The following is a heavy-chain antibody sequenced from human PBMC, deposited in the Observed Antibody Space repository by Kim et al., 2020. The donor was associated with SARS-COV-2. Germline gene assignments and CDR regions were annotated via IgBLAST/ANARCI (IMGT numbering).Heavy chain of an antibody. D-gene: IGHD6-6*01. Sequence: SETLSLTCAVYGGSFSGYYWNWIRQPPGKGLEWIGEINHSGSTNYNPSLKSRVTISVDTSKNQFSLKLSSVTAADTAVYYCARIGGLYSSSSSYYYYYGMDVGGQGTTVTVSS. CDR2: INHSGST. J-gene: IGHJ6*02. CDR3: ARIGGLYSSSSSYYYYYGMDV. CDR1: GGSFSGYY. V-gene: IGHV4-34*01.